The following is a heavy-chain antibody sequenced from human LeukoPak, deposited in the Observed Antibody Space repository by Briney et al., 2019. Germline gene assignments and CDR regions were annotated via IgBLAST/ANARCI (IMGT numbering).Heavy chain of an antibody. J-gene: IGHJ6*02. CDR1: GYTFTGYY. CDR2: INPNSGGT. Sequence: VASVKVSCKASGYTFTGYYMHWVRQAPGQGLEWMGWINPNSGGTNYAQKFQGRVTMTRDTSISTAYMELSRLRSDDTAVYYCARDLYDFWSGYPRYYYYGMDVWGQGTTVTVSS. V-gene: IGHV1-2*02. CDR3: ARDLYDFWSGYPRYYYYGMDV. D-gene: IGHD3-3*01.